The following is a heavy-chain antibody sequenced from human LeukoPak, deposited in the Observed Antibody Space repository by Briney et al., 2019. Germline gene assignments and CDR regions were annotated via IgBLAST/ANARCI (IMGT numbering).Heavy chain of an antibody. V-gene: IGHV1-24*01. CDR3: ATIDLGAHGSPNFDY. D-gene: IGHD3-16*01. Sequence: ASVKVSFKVSGYTLTELSMHWVRQAPGKGLEWMGGFDPEDGETIYAQKFQGRVTMTEDTSTDTAYMELSSLRSEDTAVYYCATIDLGAHGSPNFDYWGQGTLVTVSS. CDR1: GYTLTELS. CDR2: FDPEDGET. J-gene: IGHJ4*02.